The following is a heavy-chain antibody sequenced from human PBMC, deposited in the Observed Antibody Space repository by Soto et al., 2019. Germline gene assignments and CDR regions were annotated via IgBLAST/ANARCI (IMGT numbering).Heavy chain of an antibody. V-gene: IGHV5-10-1*01. D-gene: IGHD1-7*01. CDR3: ARPQGGTDWLDP. Sequence: GESLKISCKASGYSFTSYWIIWVRQMPGRGLEWMGRIDPSDSYTDYNPAFQGHIIISSDKSTSTVYLQLTTLKASDNGMYYCARPQGGTDWLDPWGQGTLVTVSS. J-gene: IGHJ5*02. CDR2: IDPSDSYT. CDR1: GYSFTSYW.